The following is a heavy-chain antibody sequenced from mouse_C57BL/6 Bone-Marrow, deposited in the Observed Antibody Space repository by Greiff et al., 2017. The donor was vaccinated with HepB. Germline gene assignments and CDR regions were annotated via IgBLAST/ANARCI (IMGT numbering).Heavy chain of an antibody. CDR2: IDPETGGT. D-gene: IGHD1-2*01. CDR1: GYTFTDYE. V-gene: IGHV1-15*01. J-gene: IGHJ2*01. Sequence: VQLVESGAELVRPGASVTLSCKASGYTFTDYEMHWVKQTPVHGLEWIGAIDPETGGTDYNQKFKGKAILTADKSSSTAYMELRSLPSDDSAVYYCTRGGLLRLTGSYYFDYLGQGTTLTVSS. CDR3: TRGGLLRLTGSYYFDY.